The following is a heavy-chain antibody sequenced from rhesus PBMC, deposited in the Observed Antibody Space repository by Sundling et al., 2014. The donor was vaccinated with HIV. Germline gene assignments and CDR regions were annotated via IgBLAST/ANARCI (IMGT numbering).Heavy chain of an antibody. D-gene: IGHD1-26*01. Sequence: EVQLVESGGGLVQPGGSLRLSCAASGFIFSNHYMYWVRQAPGKGLEWVGFIRSKAYGGTAEYAASVKGRFTISRDDSKSIAYLQMNSLKTEDTAVYYCTRVDNWNYQGEYYFDYWGQGVLVTVSS. CDR3: TRVDNWNYQGEYYFDY. J-gene: IGHJ4*01. CDR1: GFIFSNHY. CDR2: IRSKAYGGTA. V-gene: IGHV3-184*01.